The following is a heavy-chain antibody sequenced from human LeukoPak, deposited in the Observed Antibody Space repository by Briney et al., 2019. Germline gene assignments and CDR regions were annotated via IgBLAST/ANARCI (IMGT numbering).Heavy chain of an antibody. D-gene: IGHD5-24*01. V-gene: IGHV3-30*04. Sequence: GGSLRLSCAASGFTFSSYAMHWVRQAPGKGLEWVAVISYDGSNKYYADSVKGRFTISRDNSKNTLNLQMNSLRAEDTAVYFCARALRWLQLGMDYWGQGTLVTVSS. CDR3: ARALRWLQLGMDY. J-gene: IGHJ4*02. CDR1: GFTFSSYA. CDR2: ISYDGSNK.